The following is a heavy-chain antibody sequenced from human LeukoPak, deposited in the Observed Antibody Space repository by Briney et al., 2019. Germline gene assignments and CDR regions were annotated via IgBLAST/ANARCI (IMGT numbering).Heavy chain of an antibody. CDR1: GYTFTDYY. Sequence: ATVKISCKVSGYTFTDYYMHWVRQAPGQGLEWMGWINPNSGGTNYAQKFQGRVTMTRDTSISTAYMELSRLRSDDTAVYYGAISPYGQYQLLRPGWFDPWGQGTLVTVSS. CDR3: AISPYGQYQLLRPGWFDP. V-gene: IGHV1-2*02. D-gene: IGHD2-2*01. J-gene: IGHJ5*02. CDR2: INPNSGGT.